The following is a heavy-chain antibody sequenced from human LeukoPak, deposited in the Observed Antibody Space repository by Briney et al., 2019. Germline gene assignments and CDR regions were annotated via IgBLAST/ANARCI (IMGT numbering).Heavy chain of an antibody. Sequence: SETLSLTCTVSGGSINNYYWSWIQQPPGKGLEWIGYIYYSGSTNYNPSLKSRVTISVDTSKNQFSLKLTSVTAADTAVYYCARGIAGGYSYGHGDYWGQGTLVTVSS. CDR3: ARGIAGGYSYGHGDY. CDR1: GGSINNYY. CDR2: IYYSGST. D-gene: IGHD5-18*01. J-gene: IGHJ4*02. V-gene: IGHV4-59*01.